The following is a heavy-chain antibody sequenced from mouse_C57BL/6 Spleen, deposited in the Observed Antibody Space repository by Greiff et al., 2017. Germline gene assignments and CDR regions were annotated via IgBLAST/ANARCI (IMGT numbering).Heavy chain of an antibody. CDR2: IDTETGGT. CDR3: TSVVTTNFDS. D-gene: IGHD2-2*01. Sequence: QVQLKQSGAELVRPGASVTLSCTASGYTFTDYEMHWVKQTPVHGLEWIGAIDTETGGTAYNQKFKGKAILTADKYSSTAYMELRSLTSEDSAVYDSTSVVTTNFDSWGQGTTLTVSS. J-gene: IGHJ2*01. V-gene: IGHV1-15*01. CDR1: GYTFTDYE.